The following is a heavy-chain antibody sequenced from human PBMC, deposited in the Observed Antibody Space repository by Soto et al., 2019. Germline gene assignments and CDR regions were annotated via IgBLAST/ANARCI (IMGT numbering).Heavy chain of an antibody. CDR1: GFIFTNYA. J-gene: IGHJ4*02. CDR2: ISGSGGAT. D-gene: IGHD1-26*01. Sequence: GGSLRLSCASSGFIFTNYAMSLVRQAPGKGLEWVSGISGSGGATYYADSAKGRFTISRDNSENALYLQMNSLRVEDTAVYYCAKDQGYGGPDHYFWGQGIVVTVSS. CDR3: AKDQGYGGPDHYF. V-gene: IGHV3-23*01.